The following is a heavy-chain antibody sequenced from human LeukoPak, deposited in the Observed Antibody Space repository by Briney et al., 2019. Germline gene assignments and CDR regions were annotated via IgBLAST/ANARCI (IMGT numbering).Heavy chain of an antibody. V-gene: IGHV3-64*04. J-gene: IGHJ1*01. CDR1: GFTFTSYA. D-gene: IGHD3-10*01. CDR3: AKDPGSRVLTH. CDR2: ISSNGGST. Sequence: GGSLRLSCSASGFTFTSYAMHWVRQAPGKGLEYVSAISSNGGSTYYADSVKGRFTISRDNSKNTLYLQMNSPRAEDTAVYYFAKDPGSRVLTHGGQGTLVPVSS.